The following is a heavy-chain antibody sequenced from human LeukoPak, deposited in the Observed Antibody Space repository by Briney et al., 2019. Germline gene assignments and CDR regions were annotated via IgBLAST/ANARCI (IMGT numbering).Heavy chain of an antibody. CDR2: INHSGST. D-gene: IGHD6-19*01. CDR3: ARGRNSYSSGWFRDYGMDV. Sequence: SETLSLTCAVYGGSSSGYYWSWIRQPPGKGLEWIGEINHSGSTNYNPSLKSRVTISVDTSKNQFSLKLSSVTAADTAVYYCARGRNSYSSGWFRDYGMDVWGKGTTVTVSS. V-gene: IGHV4-34*01. J-gene: IGHJ6*04. CDR1: GGSSSGYY.